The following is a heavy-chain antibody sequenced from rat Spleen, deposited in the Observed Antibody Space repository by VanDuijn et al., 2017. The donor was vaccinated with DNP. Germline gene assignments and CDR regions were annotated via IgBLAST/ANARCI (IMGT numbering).Heavy chain of an antibody. Sequence: QVQLKESGPGLVQPSQTLSLTCTVAGFSLTGYNVHRVRQPPGKGLEWMGIIWNTGGTRYNSALKSRLTIIKDTSKSQVFLKMNSLQTEDTATYYCASTLVNYGTYGYYAMDAWGQGTSVTVSS. V-gene: IGHV2-41*01. D-gene: IGHD1-3*01. J-gene: IGHJ4*01. CDR2: IWNTGGT. CDR3: ASTLVNYGTYGYYAMDA. CDR1: GFSLTGYN.